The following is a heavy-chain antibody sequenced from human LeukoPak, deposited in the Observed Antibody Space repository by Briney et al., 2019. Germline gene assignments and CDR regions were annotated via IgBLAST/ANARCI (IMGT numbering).Heavy chain of an antibody. Sequence: GGSLRLSCAASGFTFSSYAMSWVRQAPGKGLEWVSAISGSGGSTYYVDSVKGRFTISRDNSKNTLYLQMNSLRAEDTAVYYCEKSPTSSGWSFYYYYGMDVWGQGTTDTVSS. CDR1: GFTFSSYA. J-gene: IGHJ6*02. CDR2: ISGSGGST. V-gene: IGHV3-23*01. CDR3: EKSPTSSGWSFYYYYGMDV. D-gene: IGHD6-19*01.